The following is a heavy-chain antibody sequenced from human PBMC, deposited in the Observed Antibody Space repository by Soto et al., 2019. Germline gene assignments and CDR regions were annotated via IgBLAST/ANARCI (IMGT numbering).Heavy chain of an antibody. CDR2: IKQDGSEK. CDR1: GFTFSSYW. V-gene: IGHV3-7*01. Sequence: GGSLRLSCAASGFTFSSYWMSWVRQAPGKGLEWVANIKQDGSEKYYVDSVKGRFTISRDNAKNSLYLQMNSLRAEDTAVYYGARDYYDFWSGYYKGGVDYWGQGTLVTVSS. CDR3: ARDYYDFWSGYYKGGVDY. D-gene: IGHD3-3*01. J-gene: IGHJ4*02.